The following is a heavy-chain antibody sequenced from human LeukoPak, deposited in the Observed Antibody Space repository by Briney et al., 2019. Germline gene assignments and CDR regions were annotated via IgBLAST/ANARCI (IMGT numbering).Heavy chain of an antibody. CDR2: MSYDGNK. Sequence: GGSLRLSCAASGFTFTSYGFHWVRQAPGKALEWVAFMSYDGNKKYGDSVKGRFTISRDNSKNTLYLQMNSLRAEDTAVYYCAKGKWELPPVCAFDIWGQGTMVTVSS. CDR3: AKGKWELPPVCAFDI. D-gene: IGHD1-26*01. V-gene: IGHV3-30*18. J-gene: IGHJ3*02. CDR1: GFTFTSYG.